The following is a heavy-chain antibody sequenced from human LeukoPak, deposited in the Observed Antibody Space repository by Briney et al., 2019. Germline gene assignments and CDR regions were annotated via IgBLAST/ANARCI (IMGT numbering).Heavy chain of an antibody. Sequence: ASVKVSCKASGYTFTGYYMHWVRQAPGQGLEWMGWINPNSGGTNYAQKFQGRVTMTRDTSISTAYMELSRLRSDDTAVYYCARDAEQWLVRGVLYFDYWGQGTLVTVSS. CDR1: GYTFTGYY. CDR3: ARDAEQWLVRGVLYFDY. J-gene: IGHJ4*02. D-gene: IGHD6-19*01. V-gene: IGHV1-2*02. CDR2: INPNSGGT.